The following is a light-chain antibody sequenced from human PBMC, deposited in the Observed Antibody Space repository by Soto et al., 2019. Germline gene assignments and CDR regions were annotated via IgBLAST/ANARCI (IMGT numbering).Light chain of an antibody. J-gene: IGKJ1*01. Sequence: EIVMTQSPATLSVSPGERATLSCRASQSVSSNLAWYQQKPGQAPRLLIYGASTRATGIPARFSGSGSGTEFTLTISSLQSEDFATYYCQHYNSYSEAFGQGTKV. CDR1: QSVSSN. CDR3: QHYNSYSEA. CDR2: GAS. V-gene: IGKV3-15*01.